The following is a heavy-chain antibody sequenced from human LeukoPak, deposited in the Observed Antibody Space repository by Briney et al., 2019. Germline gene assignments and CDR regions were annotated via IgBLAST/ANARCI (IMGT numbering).Heavy chain of an antibody. D-gene: IGHD3-3*01. V-gene: IGHV1-24*01. CDR3: ATDRTIFGVVKFGFDP. CDR2: FDPEDGET. CDR1: GYTLTELS. Sequence: ASVKVSCKVSGYTLTELSMHWVRQAPGKGLEWMGGFDPEDGETIYAQKFQGRVTMTEDTSTDTAYMELSSLRSEDTAVHYCATDRTIFGVVKFGFDPWGQGTLVTVSS. J-gene: IGHJ5*02.